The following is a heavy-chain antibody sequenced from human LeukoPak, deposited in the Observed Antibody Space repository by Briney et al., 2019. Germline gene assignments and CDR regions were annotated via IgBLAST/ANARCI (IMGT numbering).Heavy chain of an antibody. CDR1: GGSISSSNW. J-gene: IGHJ3*02. CDR2: IYHSGST. D-gene: IGHD1-26*01. CDR3: ARQREWDRDDAFDI. V-gene: IGHV4-4*02. Sequence: PSETLSLTCAVSGGSISSSNWWSWVRQPPGKGLEWIGEIYHSGSTNYNPSLKSRVTISVDKSKNQFSLKLSSVTAADTAVYYCARQREWDRDDAFDIWGQGTMVTVSS.